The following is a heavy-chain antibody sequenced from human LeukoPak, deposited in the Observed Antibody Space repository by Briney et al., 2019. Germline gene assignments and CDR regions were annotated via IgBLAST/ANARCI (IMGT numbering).Heavy chain of an antibody. J-gene: IGHJ6*03. V-gene: IGHV3-30*18. CDR3: AKGALRCTNGVCYIGDYYYYYYMDV. D-gene: IGHD2-8*01. CDR2: ISYDGSNK. CDR1: GFTFSSYG. Sequence: GGSLRLSCAASGFTFSSYGMHWVRQAPGKGLEWEAVISYDGSNKYYADSVKSRFTISRDNSKNTLYLQMNSLRAEDTAVYYCAKGALRCTNGVCYIGDYYYYYYMDVWGKGTTVTVSS.